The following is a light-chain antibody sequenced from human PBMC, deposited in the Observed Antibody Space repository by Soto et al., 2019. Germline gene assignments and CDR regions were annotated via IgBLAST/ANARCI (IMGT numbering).Light chain of an antibody. J-gene: IGKJ1*01. CDR1: QTISSW. Sequence: DIQMTQSPSTLSGSVGDRVAITCRASQTISSWLAWYQQKPGKAPKLLIYKASTLKSGVPSRFSGSGSGTEFTLTISSLQTDDFATYYCQHYNSYSEAFGQGIKV. CDR2: KAS. CDR3: QHYNSYSEA. V-gene: IGKV1-5*03.